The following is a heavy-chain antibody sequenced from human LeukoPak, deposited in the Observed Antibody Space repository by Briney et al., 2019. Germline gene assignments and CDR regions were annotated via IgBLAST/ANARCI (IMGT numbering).Heavy chain of an antibody. V-gene: IGHV1-2*02. Sequence: EASVKVSCKASEYTFTGYYMHWVRQAPGQGLEWMGWINPNSGGTNYAQKFQGRVTMTRDTSISTAYMELSRLRSDDTAVYYCARDWARYGSGSDPWGQGTLVTVSS. CDR3: ARDWARYGSGSDP. CDR2: INPNSGGT. D-gene: IGHD3-10*01. CDR1: EYTFTGYY. J-gene: IGHJ5*02.